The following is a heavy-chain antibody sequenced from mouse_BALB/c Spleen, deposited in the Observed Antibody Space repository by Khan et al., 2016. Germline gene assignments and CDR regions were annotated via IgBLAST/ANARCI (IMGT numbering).Heavy chain of an antibody. D-gene: IGHD2-10*02. CDR2: IYPGNSDT. CDR3: TRAGYGNPDY. Sequence: VQLKQSGTVLARPGASVKMSCKASGYTFTSYWMHWVKQRPGQGLEWIGAIYPGNSDTSYNQKFKGQAKLTAVTSTSTAYMELSSLTNEDSAVYYCTRAGYGNPDYWGQGTTLTVSS. CDR1: GYTFTSYW. V-gene: IGHV1-5*01. J-gene: IGHJ2*01.